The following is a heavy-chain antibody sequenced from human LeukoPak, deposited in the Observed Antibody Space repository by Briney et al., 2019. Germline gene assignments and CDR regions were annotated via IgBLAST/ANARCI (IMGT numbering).Heavy chain of an antibody. Sequence: SETLSLTCTVSGGSISSGGYYWGWIRQPPGKGLEWIGNINYSGSTYYNPSLKSRVTISVDTSKNQFSLRLNSVTAADTAVYYCARLRPTYYYDSSGLYFDYWGQGTLVTVSS. J-gene: IGHJ4*02. CDR3: ARLRPTYYYDSSGLYFDY. D-gene: IGHD3-22*01. CDR1: GGSISSGGYY. V-gene: IGHV4-39*01. CDR2: INYSGST.